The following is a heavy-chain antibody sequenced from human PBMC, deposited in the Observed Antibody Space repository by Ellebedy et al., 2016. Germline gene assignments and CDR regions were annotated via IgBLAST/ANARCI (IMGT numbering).Heavy chain of an antibody. J-gene: IGHJ4*02. V-gene: IGHV3-23*01. Sequence: GGSLRLXXATSGFSFSNYFMTWIRRAPGKGLEWVATISGAGYTTFFADSVKGRFTISRDNSRNILFLQMSSLRDEDSAIYYCREGHYSDVWGQGTQVTVSA. CDR2: ISGAGYTT. CDR3: REGHYSDV. CDR1: GFSFSNYF.